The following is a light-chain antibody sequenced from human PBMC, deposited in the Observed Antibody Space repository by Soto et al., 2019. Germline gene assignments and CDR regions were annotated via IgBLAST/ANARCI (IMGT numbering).Light chain of an antibody. CDR3: QHYNSYSEA. Sequence: IQLTQSPSTLSASVVQPISITCRASQSINTWLAWYQQRPGKAPKLLIYKASTLKSGVPSRFSGSGSGTEFTLTISSLQPDDFATYYCQHYNSYSEAFGQGTKVDIK. CDR1: QSINTW. CDR2: KAS. V-gene: IGKV1-5*03. J-gene: IGKJ1*01.